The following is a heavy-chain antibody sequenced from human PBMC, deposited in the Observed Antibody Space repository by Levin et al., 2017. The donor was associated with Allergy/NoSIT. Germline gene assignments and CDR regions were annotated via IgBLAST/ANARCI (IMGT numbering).Heavy chain of an antibody. Sequence: SQTLSLTCTVSGGSISSYYWSWIRQPPGKGLEWIGYIYYSGSTNYNPSLKSRVTISVDTSKNQFSLKLSSVTAADTAVYYCAVLGYCSGGSCFGAFDIWGQGTMVTVSS. CDR2: IYYSGST. J-gene: IGHJ3*02. D-gene: IGHD2-15*01. CDR3: AVLGYCSGGSCFGAFDI. CDR1: GGSISSYY. V-gene: IGHV4-59*01.